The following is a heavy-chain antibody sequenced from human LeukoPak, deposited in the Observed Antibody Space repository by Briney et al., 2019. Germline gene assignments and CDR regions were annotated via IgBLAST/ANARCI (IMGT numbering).Heavy chain of an antibody. Sequence: ASVKVSCKASGYTFTDYYMHWVRQAPGQGLEWMGWINPNSGGTNYAQKFQGRVTMTRDTSISTAYMELSGLRSDDTAVYYCARLRDDSSGYYLIDYWGQGTLVTVSS. CDR3: ARLRDDSSGYYLIDY. D-gene: IGHD3-22*01. CDR1: GYTFTDYY. V-gene: IGHV1-2*02. CDR2: INPNSGGT. J-gene: IGHJ4*02.